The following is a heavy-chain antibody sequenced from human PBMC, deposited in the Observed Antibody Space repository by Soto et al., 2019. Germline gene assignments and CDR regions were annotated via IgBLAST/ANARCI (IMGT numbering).Heavy chain of an antibody. CDR2: VNNDGTDT. CDR1: GFTFSNYW. Sequence: EVQLVESGGGLVQPGGSLRLSCAASGFTFSNYWMYWVRQAPGKGLVWVSRVNNDGTDTTHADSVKGRFTISIDNAENTLYLQMNSLRAEDTAVYYCARGGLQHALDVWGQGSTVTVSS. D-gene: IGHD6-13*01. J-gene: IGHJ6*02. CDR3: ARGGLQHALDV. V-gene: IGHV3-74*03.